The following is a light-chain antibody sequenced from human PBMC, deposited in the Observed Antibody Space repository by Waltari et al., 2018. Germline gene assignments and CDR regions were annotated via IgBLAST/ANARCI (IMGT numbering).Light chain of an antibody. CDR2: GVS. CDR3: MQGTHWPRT. CDR1: QSLVYRDGNSF. Sequence: DVVMTQSPLSLAVTLGQPASISCRASQSLVYRDGNSFLVWFHQRPGQSPRRLLYGVSNRDSGVPDRFSGSGSGTEFTLRIAGVEAEDVGIYYCMQGTHWPRTFGQGTKVEIK. J-gene: IGKJ1*01. V-gene: IGKV2-30*01.